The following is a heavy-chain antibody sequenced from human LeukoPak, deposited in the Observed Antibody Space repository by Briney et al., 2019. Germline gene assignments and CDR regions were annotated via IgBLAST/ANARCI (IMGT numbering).Heavy chain of an antibody. CDR1: GDSVSSDSAA. D-gene: IGHD2-15*01. CDR2: TYYRSKWFN. J-gene: IGHJ4*02. CDR3: ARVILERGGIDF. Sequence: SQTLSLTCDISGDSVSSDSAAWNWIRQSPSRGLEWLGRTYYRSKWFNDYAASVKSRITINPDTSKNQFSLQLNSVTPEDTAVYYCARVILERGGIDFWGPGTLVTVSS. V-gene: IGHV6-1*01.